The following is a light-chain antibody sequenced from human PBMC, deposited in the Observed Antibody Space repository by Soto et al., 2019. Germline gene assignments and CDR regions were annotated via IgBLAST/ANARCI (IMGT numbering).Light chain of an antibody. J-gene: IGLJ1*01. CDR3: TSWGI. CDR2: LVS. V-gene: IGLV2-14*01. Sequence: QSVLTQPASVSGSPGQSITISCTGTTSDIGDYNYVSWYQHLPDKVPKLIISLVSNRPSGVSNRFSGSKSGNTASLTISGLQPEDAGDYYCTSWGIFGPGTKVTVL. CDR1: TSDIGDYNY.